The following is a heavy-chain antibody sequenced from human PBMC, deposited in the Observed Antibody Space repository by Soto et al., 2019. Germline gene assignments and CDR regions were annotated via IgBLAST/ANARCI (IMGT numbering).Heavy chain of an antibody. Sequence: VKVSCKSSGFTFTSSAVQWVRQARGQRLEWIGWIVVGSGNTNYAQKFQERVTITRDMSTSTAYMELSSLRSEDTAVYYCAAGPRHWLVHPYFACWGPGTLVTVSA. D-gene: IGHD6-19*01. CDR1: GFTFTSSA. CDR3: AAGPRHWLVHPYFAC. J-gene: IGHJ4*02. V-gene: IGHV1-58*01. CDR2: IVVGSGNT.